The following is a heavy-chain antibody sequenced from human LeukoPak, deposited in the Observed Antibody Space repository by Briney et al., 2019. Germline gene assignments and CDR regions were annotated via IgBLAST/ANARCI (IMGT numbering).Heavy chain of an antibody. V-gene: IGHV4-61*05. J-gene: IGHJ4*02. CDR2: IYYSGST. Sequence: PSETLSLTCTVSGGSISSSSYYWGWIRQPPGKGLEWIGYIYYSGSTNYNPSLKSRVTISVDTSKNQFSLKLSSVTAADTAVYYCARAPYGGEFDYWGQGTLVTVSS. CDR1: GGSISSSSYY. CDR3: ARAPYGGEFDY. D-gene: IGHD3-16*01.